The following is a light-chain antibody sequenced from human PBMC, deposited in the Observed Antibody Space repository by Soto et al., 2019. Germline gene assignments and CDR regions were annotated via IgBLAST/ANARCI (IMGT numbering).Light chain of an antibody. V-gene: IGKV2-28*01. J-gene: IGKJ1*01. CDR3: MQGLETPT. Sequence: DIVMTQSPLSLSVTPGEPVSISCRSSESLLHSIGYNYLDWYLQKPGQSPQLLIYLGSNRASGVPDRFSGSGSGTDFTLKISRVEADDVGVYYCMQGLETPTFGQGTKVEIK. CDR1: ESLLHSIGYNY. CDR2: LGS.